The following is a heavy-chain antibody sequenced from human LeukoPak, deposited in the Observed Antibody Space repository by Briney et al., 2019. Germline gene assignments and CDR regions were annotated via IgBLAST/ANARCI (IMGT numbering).Heavy chain of an antibody. CDR1: GGTFSSYA. V-gene: IGHV1-69*13. CDR2: IIPIFGTA. J-gene: IGHJ5*02. Sequence: SVKVSCKASGGTFSSYAISWVRQAPGQGLEWMGGIIPIFGTANYAQKFQGRVTITADESTSTAYMELSSLRSEDTAVYYCARGDDISRWFDPWGQGTLVTVSS. CDR3: ARGDDISRWFDP. D-gene: IGHD3-9*01.